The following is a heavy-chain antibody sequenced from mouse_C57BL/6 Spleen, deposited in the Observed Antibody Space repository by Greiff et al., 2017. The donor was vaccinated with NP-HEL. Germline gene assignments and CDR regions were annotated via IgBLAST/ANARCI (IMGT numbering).Heavy chain of an antibody. Sequence: EVKLTESGGGLVQPGGSLSLSCAASGFTFTDYYMSWVRQPPGKALEWLGFIRNKANGYTTEYSASVKGRFTISRDNSQSILYLQMNALRAEDSATYYCARYGKGYFDVWGTGTTVTVSS. CDR3: ARYGKGYFDV. J-gene: IGHJ1*03. CDR1: GFTFTDYY. V-gene: IGHV7-3*01. CDR2: IRNKANGYTT. D-gene: IGHD2-1*01.